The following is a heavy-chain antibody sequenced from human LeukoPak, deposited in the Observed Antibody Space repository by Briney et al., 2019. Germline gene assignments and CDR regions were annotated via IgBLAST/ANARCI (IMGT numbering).Heavy chain of an antibody. D-gene: IGHD3-10*01. CDR3: ARARPGAYGSGSYPDY. J-gene: IGHJ4*02. CDR1: GYTFTGYY. Sequence: GASVKVSCKASGYTFTGYYMHWVRQAPGQGLEWMGWINPNSGGTNYAQKFQGRVTMTRDTSISTAYMEPSRLRSDDTAVYYCARARPGAYGSGSYPDYWGQGTLVTVSS. V-gene: IGHV1-2*02. CDR2: INPNSGGT.